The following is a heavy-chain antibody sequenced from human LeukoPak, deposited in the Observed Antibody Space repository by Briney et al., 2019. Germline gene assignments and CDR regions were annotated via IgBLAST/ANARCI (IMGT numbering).Heavy chain of an antibody. CDR2: IYTGGNT. D-gene: IGHD3-22*01. V-gene: IGHV3-53*01. Sequence: GGSLRLPCAASGFTVDSNYLSWVRQAPGKGLEWVSTIYTGGNTYYAASVKGRFTISRDFSKNTVSLHMNSLRAEDTAMYYCARGDDSGYYDYFDYWGQGALVTVSS. CDR3: ARGDDSGYYDYFDY. CDR1: GFTVDSNY. J-gene: IGHJ4*02.